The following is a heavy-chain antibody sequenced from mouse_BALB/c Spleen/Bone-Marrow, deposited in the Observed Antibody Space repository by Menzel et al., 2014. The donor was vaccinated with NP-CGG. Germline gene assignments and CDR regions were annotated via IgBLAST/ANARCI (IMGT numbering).Heavy chain of an antibody. J-gene: IGHJ4*01. D-gene: IGHD2-1*01. Sequence: VQLQESGAELVKPGASVKLSCMASGFTFTSYWIHWMKQRPGQGPEWIGEINPSNGRTNYNEKFKSKATLTEDKSSSTAYMQLSSLTSEDSAVYYCARDGNYRYAMDYWGQGTSVTVSS. CDR2: INPSNGRT. V-gene: IGHV1S81*02. CDR3: ARDGNYRYAMDY. CDR1: GFTFTSYW.